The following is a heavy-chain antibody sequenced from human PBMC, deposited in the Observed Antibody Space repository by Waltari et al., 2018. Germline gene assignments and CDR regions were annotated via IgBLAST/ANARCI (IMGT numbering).Heavy chain of an antibody. CDR2: IYYSGST. Sequence: QLQLQESGPGLVKPSETLSLTCTVSGGSIRSSSYYWGWIRQPPGKGLGWIGSIYYSGSTYYNPSLKSRVTISVDTSKNQFSLKLSSVTAADTAVYYCARVHLGYYFDYWGQGTLVTVSS. CDR1: GGSIRSSSYY. V-gene: IGHV4-39*07. D-gene: IGHD1-1*01. J-gene: IGHJ4*02. CDR3: ARVHLGYYFDY.